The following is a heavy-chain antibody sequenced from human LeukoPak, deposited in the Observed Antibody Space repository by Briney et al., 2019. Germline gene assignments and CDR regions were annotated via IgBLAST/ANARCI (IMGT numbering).Heavy chain of an antibody. CDR2: IKQDGSEK. J-gene: IGHJ4*02. D-gene: IGHD4-17*01. Sequence: GGSLRLSCAASGFMFSSYWMSWVRQAPGKGLEWVANIKQDGSEKYYVDSVKGRFTISRDNAKNSLYLQMNSLRAEDTAVYYCASHPRHDYGDYGLDYWGQGTLVTVSS. CDR1: GFMFSSYW. V-gene: IGHV3-7*03. CDR3: ASHPRHDYGDYGLDY.